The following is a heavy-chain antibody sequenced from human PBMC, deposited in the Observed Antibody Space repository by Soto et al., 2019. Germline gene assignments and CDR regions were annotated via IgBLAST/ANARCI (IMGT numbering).Heavy chain of an antibody. J-gene: IGHJ4*01. CDR2: INDGNGNT. D-gene: IGHD3-16*01. CDR3: ARGEFRSYDDY. CDR1: GYTFTSYA. V-gene: IGHV1-3*01. Sequence: QVQLVQSGAEVKKPGASVKVSCKASGYTFTSYAMHWVRQAPGQRLEWMGWINDGNGNTKYSQKFQGRVTITRDTSASTAYMELSSLRSDDTAVYYCARGEFRSYDDYWGHGTLVTVSS.